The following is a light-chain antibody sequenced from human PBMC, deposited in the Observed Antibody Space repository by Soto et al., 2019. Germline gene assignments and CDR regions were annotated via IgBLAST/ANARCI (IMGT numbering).Light chain of an antibody. J-gene: IGKJ5*01. CDR1: QSVSRSH. Sequence: EIVLTQSPGTLSLSPGERATVSCRASQSVSRSHLAWFQQKPGQAPRLLIYGASNRATGIPDRFSGSGSGTDFTLTISRLEPEDFAVYCCQQYATSPFTFGQGTRLENK. CDR3: QQYATSPFT. V-gene: IGKV3-20*01. CDR2: GAS.